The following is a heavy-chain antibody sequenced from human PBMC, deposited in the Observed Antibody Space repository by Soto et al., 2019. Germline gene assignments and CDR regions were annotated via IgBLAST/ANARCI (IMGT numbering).Heavy chain of an antibody. CDR1: GLTFSRYT. J-gene: IGHJ4*02. V-gene: IGHV3-30-3*01. CDR3: ARFRSERPFDY. Sequence: GGSLRLSCAASGLTFSRYTMHWVRQAPGKGLEWVAVISYDGNNKYYADSVKGRFTISRDNSKNTLSLQMNSLRPEDTAVYYCARFRSERPFDYWGQGTLVTVSS. CDR2: ISYDGNNK.